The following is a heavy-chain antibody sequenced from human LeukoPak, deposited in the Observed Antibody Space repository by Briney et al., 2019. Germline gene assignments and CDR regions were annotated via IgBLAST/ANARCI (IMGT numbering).Heavy chain of an antibody. CDR1: GGSMSPYH. Sequence: PSETLSLTCTVSGGSMSPYHWGWIRQPPGKGLVWTRYIYYSGSTNYNPSLKSRVTISVDTSKNQFSLKLSSVTAADTAIYYCARAVSGRFDYWGQGTLVTVSS. D-gene: IGHD6-19*01. V-gene: IGHV4-59*08. CDR2: IYYSGST. J-gene: IGHJ4*02. CDR3: ARAVSGRFDY.